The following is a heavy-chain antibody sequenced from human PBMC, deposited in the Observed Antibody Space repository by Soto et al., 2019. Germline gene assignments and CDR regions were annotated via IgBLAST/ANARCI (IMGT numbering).Heavy chain of an antibody. CDR1: GGTFSSYA. CDR3: ASFPHYDILTGYPN. V-gene: IGHV1-69*13. CDR2: IIPIFGTA. D-gene: IGHD3-9*01. Sequence: SVKVSCKASGGTFSSYAISWVRQAPGQGLEWMGGIIPIFGTANYAQKFQGRVTITADESTSTAYMELSSLRSEDTAVYYCASFPHYDILTGYPNWGQGTLVTVSS. J-gene: IGHJ4*02.